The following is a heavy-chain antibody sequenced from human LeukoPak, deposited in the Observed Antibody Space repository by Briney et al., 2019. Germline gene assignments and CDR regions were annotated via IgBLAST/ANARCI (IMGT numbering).Heavy chain of an antibody. CDR1: GGSISSGGYY. CDR3: AREMGPRVDY. V-gene: IGHV4-30-2*01. J-gene: IGHJ4*02. Sequence: KTSQTLSLTCTVSGGSISSGGYYWSWIRQPPGKGLEWIGYIYHSGSTYYNPSLKSRVTISVDRSKNQFSLKLSSVTAADTAVYYCAREMGPRVDYWGQGTLVTVSS. D-gene: IGHD1-26*01. CDR2: IYHSGST.